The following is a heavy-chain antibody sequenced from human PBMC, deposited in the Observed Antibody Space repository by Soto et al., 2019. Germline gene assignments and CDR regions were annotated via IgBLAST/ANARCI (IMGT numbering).Heavy chain of an antibody. J-gene: IGHJ5*02. Sequence: PGGSLRLSCAASGFTFSSYAMSWVRQAPGKGLEWVSAISASGISTYYADSVRGRFTISRDNSKNTLYLQMNSLRAEDTALYYCANSKGDFWSEFGPWGQGTLVTVSS. V-gene: IGHV3-23*01. CDR1: GFTFSSYA. CDR3: ANSKGDFWSEFGP. CDR2: ISASGIST. D-gene: IGHD3-3*01.